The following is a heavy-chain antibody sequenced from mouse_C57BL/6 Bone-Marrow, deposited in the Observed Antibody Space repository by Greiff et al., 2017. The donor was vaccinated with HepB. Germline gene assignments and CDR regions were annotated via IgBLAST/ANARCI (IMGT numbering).Heavy chain of an antibody. CDR3: ARKGYSNWYFDV. V-gene: IGHV1-64*01. J-gene: IGHJ1*03. CDR2: IHPNSGST. Sequence: VQLQQSGAELVKPGASVKLSCKASGYTFTSYWMHWVKRRPGQGLEWIGMIHPNSGSTNYNEKFKSKATLTVDKSSSTAYMQLSSLTSEDSAVYYCARKGYSNWYFDVWGTGTTVTVSS. CDR1: GYTFTSYW. D-gene: IGHD2-5*01.